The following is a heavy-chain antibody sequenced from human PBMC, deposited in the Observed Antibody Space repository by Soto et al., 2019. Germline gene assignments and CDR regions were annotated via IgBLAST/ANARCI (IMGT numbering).Heavy chain of an antibody. V-gene: IGHV3-30-3*01. CDR2: ILYDGSNK. CDR3: ASPDYYDSSGFAN. Sequence: QVRLVESGGGVVQPGRSLRLSCTASGFTFSNYAIHWVRQAPGKGLEWVAVILYDGSNKHYADSVKGRFTISRDNSKNTLYLQMNSLRAEDTAVYYCASPDYYDSSGFANWGQGTLVTVSS. CDR1: GFTFSNYA. J-gene: IGHJ4*02. D-gene: IGHD3-22*01.